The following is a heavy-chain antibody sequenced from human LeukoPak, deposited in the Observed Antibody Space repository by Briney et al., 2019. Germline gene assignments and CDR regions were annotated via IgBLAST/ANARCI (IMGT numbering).Heavy chain of an antibody. CDR3: ARIMVRGVRMPGY. D-gene: IGHD3-10*01. CDR2: IIPIFGTA. Sequence: GASVKVSCKASGGTFSSYAISWVRQAPGQGLEWMGGIIPIFGTANYAQKFQGRVTITADESTSTAYMELSSLRSEDTAVYYCARIMVRGVRMPGYWGQGTLVTVSS. V-gene: IGHV1-69*13. CDR1: GGTFSSYA. J-gene: IGHJ4*02.